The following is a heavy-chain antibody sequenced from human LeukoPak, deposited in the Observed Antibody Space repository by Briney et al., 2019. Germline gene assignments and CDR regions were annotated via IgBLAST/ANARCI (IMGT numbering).Heavy chain of an antibody. Sequence: ASVKVSCKASGYTFTSYGISWVRQAPGQGLEWMGWISAYNGNTNYAQKPQGRVTMTTDTSTSPAYMELRSLRSDDTAVYYCARLYVDTAMEPPDYWGQGTLVTVSS. CDR3: ARLYVDTAMEPPDY. CDR1: GYTFTSYG. V-gene: IGHV1-18*01. CDR2: ISAYNGNT. D-gene: IGHD5-18*01. J-gene: IGHJ4*01.